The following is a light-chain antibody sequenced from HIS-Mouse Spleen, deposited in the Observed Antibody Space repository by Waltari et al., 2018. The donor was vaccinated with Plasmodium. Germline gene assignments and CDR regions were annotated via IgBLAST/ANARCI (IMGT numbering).Light chain of an antibody. V-gene: IGLV3-21*02. CDR2: EDS. CDR3: QVWDSSSDHPV. CDR1: NIGSKS. J-gene: IGLJ2*01. Sequence: SYVLTQPPSVSVAPGQTARITCGGNNIGSKSVHWYQQKPGQAPVLVVYEDSDRPSGFPERFSGSNSGNTATLTISRVEAGDEADYYCQVWDSSSDHPVFGGGTKLTVL.